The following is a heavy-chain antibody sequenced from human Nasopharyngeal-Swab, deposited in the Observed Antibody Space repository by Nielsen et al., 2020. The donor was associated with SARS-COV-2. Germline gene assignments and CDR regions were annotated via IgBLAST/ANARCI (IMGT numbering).Heavy chain of an antibody. Sequence: SGPTLVKPTQTLTLTCTLSGFSLSTSGMSVSWIRQPPGKALEWLALIDWDDDKYYSTSLKTSLTISKDTSKNQVVLTMTNMDPVDTATYYCARVPATGYYFDYWGQGTLVTVSS. D-gene: IGHD1-1*01. CDR3: ARVPATGYYFDY. V-gene: IGHV2-70*01. CDR2: IDWDDDK. J-gene: IGHJ4*02. CDR1: GFSLSTSGMS.